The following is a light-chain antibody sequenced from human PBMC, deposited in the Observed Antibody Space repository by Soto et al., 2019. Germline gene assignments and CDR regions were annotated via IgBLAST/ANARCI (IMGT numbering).Light chain of an antibody. CDR3: CSYAGSYPFV. CDR2: DVD. CDR1: SSDVGGYNY. Sequence: QFALTQPRSVSGSPGQSVTISCTGTSSDVGGYNYVSWYQHHPGKAPKLMIYDVDKRPSGVPGRFSGSKSGNTASLTISGLQAEDEADYYCCSYAGSYPFVFGTGTKVTV. J-gene: IGLJ1*01. V-gene: IGLV2-11*01.